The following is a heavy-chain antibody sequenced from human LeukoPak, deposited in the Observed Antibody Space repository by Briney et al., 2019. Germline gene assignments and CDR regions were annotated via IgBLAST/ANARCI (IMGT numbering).Heavy chain of an antibody. D-gene: IGHD2-2*01. CDR1: GFTFSSYA. V-gene: IGHV3-30*04. CDR2: ISYDGSNK. CDR3: ARIPKYCSSTSCYLWGEDYYYYMDV. J-gene: IGHJ6*03. Sequence: GGSLRLSCAASGFTFSSYAMHWVRQAPGKGLEWVAVISYDGSNKYYADSVKGRFTISRDNSKNTLYLQMNSLRAEDTAVYYCARIPKYCSSTSCYLWGEDYYYYMDVWGKGTTVTISS.